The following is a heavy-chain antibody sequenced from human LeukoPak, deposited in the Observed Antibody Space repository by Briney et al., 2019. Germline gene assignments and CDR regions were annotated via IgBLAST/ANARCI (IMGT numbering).Heavy chain of an antibody. CDR1: GFTCISYA. V-gene: IGHV3-30*04. CDR3: ARDHGVVPAAVDY. CDR2: ILLYGSNK. J-gene: IGHJ4*02. D-gene: IGHD2-2*01. Sequence: GGSLRLSCAAAGFTCISYAIHWVSQAPGNGLEGVSVILLYGSNKYYADSVKGRFTISRDNSKNTLYLQMNSLRAEDTAVYYCARDHGVVPAAVDYWGQGTLVTVSS.